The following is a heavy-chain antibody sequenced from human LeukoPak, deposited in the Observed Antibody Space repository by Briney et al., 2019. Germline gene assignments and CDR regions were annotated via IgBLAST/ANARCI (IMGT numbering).Heavy chain of an antibody. D-gene: IGHD3-16*01. CDR2: INHNGNVN. CDR3: ARGGGLDV. V-gene: IGHV3-7*03. CDR1: GFTFSSYA. Sequence: GRSLRLSCAASGFTFSSYAMHWVRQAPGKGLEWVASINHNGNVNYYVDSVKGRFTISRDNAKNSLYLQMSNLRAEDTAVYFCARGGGLDVWGQGGTVTVSS. J-gene: IGHJ6*02.